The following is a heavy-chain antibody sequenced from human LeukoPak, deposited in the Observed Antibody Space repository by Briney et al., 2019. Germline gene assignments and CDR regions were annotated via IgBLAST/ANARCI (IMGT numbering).Heavy chain of an antibody. D-gene: IGHD3-10*01. Sequence: PSETLSLTCAVYGGSFSGYYWSWIRQPPGKGLEWIGEINHSGSTNYNPSLKSRVTISVDTSKNQFSLKLSSVTAADTAVYYCARHYYGSGFQHWGQGTLVTVSS. CDR3: ARHYYGSGFQH. V-gene: IGHV4-34*01. J-gene: IGHJ1*01. CDR1: GGSFSGYY. CDR2: INHSGST.